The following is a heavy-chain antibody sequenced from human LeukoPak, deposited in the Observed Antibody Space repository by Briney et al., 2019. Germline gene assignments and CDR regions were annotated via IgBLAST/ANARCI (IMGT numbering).Heavy chain of an antibody. V-gene: IGHV3-48*01. D-gene: IGHD1-26*01. CDR2: ISSSSSTI. CDR1: GFTFSNAW. J-gene: IGHJ4*02. CDR3: ARAWGIVGASFALEYYFDY. Sequence: GGSLRLSCAASGFTFSNAWMSWVRQAQGKGLEWVSYISSSSSTIYYADSVKGRFTISRDNAKNSLYLQMNSLRAEDTAVYYCARAWGIVGASFALEYYFDYWGQGTLVTVSS.